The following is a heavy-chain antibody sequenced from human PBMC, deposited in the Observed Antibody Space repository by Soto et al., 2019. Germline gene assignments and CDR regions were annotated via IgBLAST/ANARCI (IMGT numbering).Heavy chain of an antibody. V-gene: IGHV4-61*08. CDR1: GGSISSGGYS. J-gene: IGHJ4*02. CDR2: VWYDGST. Sequence: SETLSLTCAVSGGSISSGGYSWSWIRQPPGKGLGWIGYVWYDGSTNYNPSLKSRVTISLDTSKNQFSLKPSSVTAADTAVYYCARASPQPEPYDFDYWGQGILVTVSS. D-gene: IGHD3-16*01. CDR3: ARASPQPEPYDFDY.